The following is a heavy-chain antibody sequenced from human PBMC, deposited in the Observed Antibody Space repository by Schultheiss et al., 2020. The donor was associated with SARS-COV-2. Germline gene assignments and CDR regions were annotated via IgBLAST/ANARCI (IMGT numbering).Heavy chain of an antibody. V-gene: IGHV4-59*12. CDR1: GGSISSYY. D-gene: IGHD5-12*01. J-gene: IGHJ4*02. Sequence: SETLSLTCTVSGGSISSYYWSWIRHPPGKGLEWIGYIYYSGSTNYNPSLKSRVTMSVDTSKNQFSLKLSSVTAADTAVYYCARGYSGYDSYYFDYWGQGTLVTVSS. CDR3: ARGYSGYDSYYFDY. CDR2: IYYSGST.